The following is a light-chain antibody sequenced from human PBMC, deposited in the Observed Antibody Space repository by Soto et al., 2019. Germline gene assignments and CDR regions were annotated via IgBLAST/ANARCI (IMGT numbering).Light chain of an antibody. V-gene: IGKV3-15*01. CDR2: GAS. Sequence: MMMTQSPATLSVSPGERVTLSCRTSHSVNSHVAWYQQKPGQAPSLLLYGASTRATGIPVRFSGSGFGTEFTFTISSLQSEDFAVDDCQQYKNWPLFGQGTRLEIK. J-gene: IGKJ5*01. CDR3: QQYKNWPL. CDR1: HSVNSH.